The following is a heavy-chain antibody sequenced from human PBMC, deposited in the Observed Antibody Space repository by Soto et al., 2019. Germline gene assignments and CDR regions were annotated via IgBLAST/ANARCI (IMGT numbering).Heavy chain of an antibody. CDR3: ARGVPAAGTDWFDP. CDR2: VSSTGSS. Sequence: PSETLSLTCTVSGGSISNYYWSWIRQSAEKRLEWIGRVSSTGSSYYNPSLKSRVTISVDTSKNQVSLYLTSVTAADTAVYYCARGVPAAGTDWFDPWGQGTLVTVSS. D-gene: IGHD6-13*01. V-gene: IGHV4-4*07. CDR1: GGSISNYY. J-gene: IGHJ5*02.